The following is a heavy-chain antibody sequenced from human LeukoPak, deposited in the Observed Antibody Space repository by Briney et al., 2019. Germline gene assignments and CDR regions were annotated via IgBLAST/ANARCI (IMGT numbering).Heavy chain of an antibody. CDR1: GYTFTSYG. J-gene: IGHJ4*02. Sequence: ASVKVSCKASGYTFTSYGITWARQAPGQGLEWMGWISAYNGNTNYAQKLQGRVTMTTDTSTSTAYMELRSLRSDDTAVYYCARFERWTGTVYLDYWGQGTLVTVSS. CDR3: ARFERWTGTVYLDY. V-gene: IGHV1-18*01. D-gene: IGHD3/OR15-3a*01. CDR2: ISAYNGNT.